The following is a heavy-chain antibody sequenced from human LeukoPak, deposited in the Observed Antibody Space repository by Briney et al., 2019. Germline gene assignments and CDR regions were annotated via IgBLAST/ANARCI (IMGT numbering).Heavy chain of an antibody. CDR1: GGSISSYY. CDR3: ARVGSSGWNHYFDY. Sequence: SETLSLTCTDSGGSISSYYWSWIRQPAGKGLEWIGRIYTSGSTNYNPSLKSRVTMSVDTSKNQFSLKLSSVTAADTAVYYCARVGSSGWNHYFDYWGQGTLVTVSS. J-gene: IGHJ4*02. CDR2: IYTSGST. D-gene: IGHD6-19*01. V-gene: IGHV4-4*07.